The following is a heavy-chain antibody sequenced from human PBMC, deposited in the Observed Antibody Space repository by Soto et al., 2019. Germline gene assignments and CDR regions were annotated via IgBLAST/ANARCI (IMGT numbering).Heavy chain of an antibody. CDR3: ARNNFDFCDQQSPLNYYDY. CDR2: INPISGGT. J-gene: IGHJ4*02. CDR1: GYTFSGYY. Sequence: QVQLVQSGAEVKKPGASVKVSCKASGYTFSGYYMHWVRQTPGQGLEWMGWINPISGGTNYTQEFKGRVSMTSATSISTAHMELSTLRSDDTAVYFCARNNFDFCDQQSPLNYYDYWGQGTLGTVSS. D-gene: IGHD4-17*01. V-gene: IGHV1-2*02.